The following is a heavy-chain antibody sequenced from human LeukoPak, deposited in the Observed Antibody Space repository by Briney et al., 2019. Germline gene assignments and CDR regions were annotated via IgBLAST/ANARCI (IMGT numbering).Heavy chain of an antibody. D-gene: IGHD4-17*01. J-gene: IGHJ5*02. CDR1: GFTFSSYE. Sequence: GGSLTLSCAASGFTFSSYEMNWVRQAPGKGMEWVSYISSIVSAKYYADSVKGRFTISSDNAKNSLYLQMNSLRAEDAAVYYCARDQDYGDGCWFDPWGQGTLVTVSS. V-gene: IGHV3-48*03. CDR3: ARDQDYGDGCWFDP. CDR2: ISSIVSAK.